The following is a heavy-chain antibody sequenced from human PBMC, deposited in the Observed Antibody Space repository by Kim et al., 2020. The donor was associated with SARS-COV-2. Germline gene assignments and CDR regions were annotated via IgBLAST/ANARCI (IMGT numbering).Heavy chain of an antibody. D-gene: IGHD2-15*01. J-gene: IGHJ3*01. V-gene: IGHV3-23*01. CDR3: AKDTRIPVVGAGSRFGIFDF. CDR1: EFTFSNYA. Sequence: GGSLRLSCAASEFTFSNYALSWVRQAPGKGLEWVSAVSGDGGSTYYADSVRGRFTISRDNSKDMLYLQMYSLRAEDTAIYYCAKDTRIPVVGAGSRFGIFDFWGQGTMVIVSS. CDR2: VSGDGGST.